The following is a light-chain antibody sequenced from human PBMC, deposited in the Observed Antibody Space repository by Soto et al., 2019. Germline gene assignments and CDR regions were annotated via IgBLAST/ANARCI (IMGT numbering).Light chain of an antibody. CDR1: QAISNY. J-gene: IGKJ4*01. V-gene: IGKV1-27*01. CDR2: AAS. Sequence: DILMTQSPSSLSASVGDRVTISCRASQAISNYLAWYQQRPGKVPKLLIYAASSLQSGVPSRFSGSGSGTDFTLIISSLQPEDVATYYCQRYNSAPLTFGGGTKVEIK. CDR3: QRYNSAPLT.